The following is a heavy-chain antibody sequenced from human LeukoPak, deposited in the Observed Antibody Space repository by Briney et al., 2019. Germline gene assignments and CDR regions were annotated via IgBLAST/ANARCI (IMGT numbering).Heavy chain of an antibody. CDR3: ARSDGYSGYDYEDY. V-gene: IGHV1-2*02. CDR1: GYTFTGYY. CDR2: INPNSGGT. J-gene: IGHJ4*02. D-gene: IGHD5-12*01. Sequence: ASVKVSCKASGYTFTGYYMHWVRQAPGQGLEWMGWINPNSGGTNYAQKFQGRVTMTRDTSISTAYMELSRLRSDDTAVYYCARSDGYSGYDYEDYWGQGTLVSVSS.